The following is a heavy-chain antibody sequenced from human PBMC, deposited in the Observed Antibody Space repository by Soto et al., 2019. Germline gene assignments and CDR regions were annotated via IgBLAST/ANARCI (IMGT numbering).Heavy chain of an antibody. V-gene: IGHV1-3*01. CDR3: ARDFGSTSSQFDY. Sequence: ASVKVSCKASGYTFTYHTLHWVRQAPGQRLEWMGWINAGNGNTKISQKFQGRVTITRDTSASTAYMELSSLRSDDTAVYYCARDFGSTSSQFDYWGQGTLVTVSS. J-gene: IGHJ4*02. D-gene: IGHD6-6*01. CDR1: GYTFTYHT. CDR2: INAGNGNT.